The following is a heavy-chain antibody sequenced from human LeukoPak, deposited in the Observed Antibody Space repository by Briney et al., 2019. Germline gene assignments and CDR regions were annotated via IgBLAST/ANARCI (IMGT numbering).Heavy chain of an antibody. V-gene: IGHV3-23*01. CDR1: GFTFSSYA. J-gene: IGHJ4*02. CDR2: ISGSGGST. D-gene: IGHD2-2*01. CDR3: ANIVIVPAATFDY. Sequence: GGSLRLSCAASGFTFSSYAMNWVRQAPVKGLEWVSAISGSGGSTYYPDSVKGRFTISRDNSKNTLYLQMNSLRAEDTAVYYCANIVIVPAATFDYWGQGTLVTVSS.